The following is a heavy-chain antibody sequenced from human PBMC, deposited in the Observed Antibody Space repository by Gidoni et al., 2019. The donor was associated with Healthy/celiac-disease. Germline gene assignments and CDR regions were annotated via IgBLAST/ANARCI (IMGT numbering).Heavy chain of an antibody. J-gene: IGHJ4*02. CDR3: ARALYYGSGGYYFDY. CDR1: GYTFTSYA. Sequence: QVQLVQSGAEVKKPGASVKVSCKASGYTFTSYAMHWVRQATGQRLECMGWINAGNGNTKYAQKFQGRVTITRDTSASTAYMELSSLRYEDTAVYYCARALYYGSGGYYFDYWGQGTLVTVSS. V-gene: IGHV1-3*01. CDR2: INAGNGNT. D-gene: IGHD3-10*01.